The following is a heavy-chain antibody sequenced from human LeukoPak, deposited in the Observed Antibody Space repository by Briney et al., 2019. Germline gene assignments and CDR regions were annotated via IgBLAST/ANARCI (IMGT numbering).Heavy chain of an antibody. J-gene: IGHJ5*02. V-gene: IGHV3-23*01. D-gene: IGHD3-16*02. Sequence: GGSLRLSCAASGFTFSSYGMSWVRQAPGKGLEWVSAISGSGGSTYYADSVKGRFTISRDNSKNTLYLQMNSLRAEDTAVYYCAKRAYDYVWGSYQPSTYNWFDPWGQGTLVTVSS. CDR2: ISGSGGST. CDR1: GFTFSSYG. CDR3: AKRAYDYVWGSYQPSTYNWFDP.